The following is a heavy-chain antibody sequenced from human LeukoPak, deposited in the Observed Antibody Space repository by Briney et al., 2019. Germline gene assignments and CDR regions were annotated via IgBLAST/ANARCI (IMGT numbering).Heavy chain of an antibody. V-gene: IGHV4-34*01. J-gene: IGHJ4*02. CDR2: IYHSGST. Sequence: SETLSLTCGVYVGSFSGYYWSWIRQPPGKGLEWIGSIYHSGSTYYNPSLKSRVAISVDTSKNQFSLKLSSVTAADTAVYYCARHNLRIAAAGTDYWGQGTLVTVSS. CDR1: VGSFSGYY. CDR3: ARHNLRIAAAGTDY. D-gene: IGHD6-13*01.